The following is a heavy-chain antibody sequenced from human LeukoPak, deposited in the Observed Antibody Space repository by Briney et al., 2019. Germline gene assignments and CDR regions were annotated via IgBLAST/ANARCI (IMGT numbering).Heavy chain of an antibody. J-gene: IGHJ3*02. CDR1: GVSISDGRYY. Sequence: SETLSLTCNVSGVSISDGRYYWAWIRQHPGKGLEWIAYKYYSGSAKYNPSLKSRLTISVDTPNNQFSLQLRSVTAADTAMYYCATPYCSSSSCLDVFNIWGQGTMVTVSS. V-gene: IGHV4-31*03. D-gene: IGHD2-2*01. CDR2: KYYSGSA. CDR3: ATPYCSSSSCLDVFNI.